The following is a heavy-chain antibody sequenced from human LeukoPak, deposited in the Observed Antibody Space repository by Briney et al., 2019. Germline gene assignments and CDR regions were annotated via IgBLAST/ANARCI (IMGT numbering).Heavy chain of an antibody. CDR3: ARRSHLPAALDP. J-gene: IGHJ5*02. V-gene: IGHV4-59*08. CDR2: IHYSGDT. D-gene: IGHD2-2*01. Sequence: WIGYIHYSGDTKCNPSLKSRVTISVDTSKNQVSLRLNSVTAADTAVYYCARRSHLPAALDPWGQGTLVTVSS.